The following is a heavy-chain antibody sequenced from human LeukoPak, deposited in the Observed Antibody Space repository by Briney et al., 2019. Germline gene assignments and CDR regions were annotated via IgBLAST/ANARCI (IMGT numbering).Heavy chain of an antibody. D-gene: IGHD5-12*01. Sequence: GGSLRLSCAASGFTFSSDGMHWVRQAPGKGLEWVAVIWYDGSNKYYADSVKGRFTISRDNSKNTLYLQMNSLRAEATAVYYCARERLRSLDYWGQGTLVTVSS. CDR2: IWYDGSNK. CDR1: GFTFSSDG. J-gene: IGHJ4*02. CDR3: ARERLRSLDY. V-gene: IGHV3-33*01.